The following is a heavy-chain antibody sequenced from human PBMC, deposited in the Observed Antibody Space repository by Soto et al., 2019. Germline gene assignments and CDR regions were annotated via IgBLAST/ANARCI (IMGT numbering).Heavy chain of an antibody. CDR3: AKGFYGSGSYYNERDFDS. D-gene: IGHD3-10*01. J-gene: IGHJ4*02. V-gene: IGHV3-23*01. CDR1: GFTFSTYA. Sequence: PGGSLRLSCAASGFTFSTYAISWVRQTPGKGLEWVSVISGSGDFTYFADSVKGRFTISRDNPKNTIYLQMNSLRAEDTAVYYCAKGFYGSGSYYNERDFDSWGQGTLVTVSS. CDR2: ISGSGDFT.